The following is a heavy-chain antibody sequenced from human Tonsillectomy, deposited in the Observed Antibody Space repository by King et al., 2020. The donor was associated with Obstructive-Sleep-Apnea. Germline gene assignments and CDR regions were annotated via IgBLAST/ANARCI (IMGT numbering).Heavy chain of an antibody. D-gene: IGHD6-19*01. CDR3: ARERRRWLKYYFDY. CDR2: IKQDGSEK. Sequence: EVQLVESGGGLVQPGGSLRLSCAASGLTFSSYWMSWVRQAPGKGLEGVANIKQDGSEKYYVDSVKGRFTISRDNAKTSLYLQMNSLRAEDTAVYYCARERRRWLKYYFDYWGQGTLVTVSS. V-gene: IGHV3-7*03. CDR1: GLTFSSYW. J-gene: IGHJ4*02.